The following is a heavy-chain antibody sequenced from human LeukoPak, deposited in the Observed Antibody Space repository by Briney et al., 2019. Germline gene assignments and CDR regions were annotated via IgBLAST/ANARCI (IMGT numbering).Heavy chain of an antibody. Sequence: GGSLRLSCAASGFTFSRYAMSWVRQAPGKGLEWVSAVSGSGGSTYYADSVKGLFTISRDNSKNTLYLQMNSLRAEDTAVYYCAKRMVRGVNHDAFDLWGQGTMVTVSS. CDR3: AKRMVRGVNHDAFDL. CDR1: GFTFSRYA. J-gene: IGHJ3*01. V-gene: IGHV3-23*01. D-gene: IGHD3-10*01. CDR2: VSGSGGST.